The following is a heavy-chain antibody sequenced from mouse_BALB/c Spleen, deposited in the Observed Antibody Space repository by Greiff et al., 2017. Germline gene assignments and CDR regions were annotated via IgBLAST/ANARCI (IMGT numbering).Heavy chain of an antibody. J-gene: IGHJ4*01. CDR2: IWSGGST. D-gene: IGHD1-2*01. V-gene: IGHV2-2*02. Sequence: VMLVESGPGLVAPSQSLSITCTVSGFSLTSYGVHWVRQSPGKGLEWLGVIWSGGSTDYNAAFISRLSISKDNSKSQVFFKMNSLQANDTAIYYCARNPLRLRRYYAMDYWGQGTSVTVSS. CDR3: ARNPLRLRRYYAMDY. CDR1: GFSLTSYG.